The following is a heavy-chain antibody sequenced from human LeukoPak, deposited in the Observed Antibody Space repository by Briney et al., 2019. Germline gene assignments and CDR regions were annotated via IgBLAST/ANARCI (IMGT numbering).Heavy chain of an antibody. CDR3: ARVAPNDILTGNNWFDP. D-gene: IGHD3-9*01. J-gene: IGHJ5*02. CDR2: ISAYNGNT. Sequence: GASVKVSCKASGYTFTSYAIHWVRQAPGQRLEWMGWISAYNGNTNYAQKLQGRVTMTTDTSTSTAYMELRSLRSDDTAVYYCARVAPNDILTGNNWFDPWGQGTLVTVST. V-gene: IGHV1-18*01. CDR1: GYTFTSYA.